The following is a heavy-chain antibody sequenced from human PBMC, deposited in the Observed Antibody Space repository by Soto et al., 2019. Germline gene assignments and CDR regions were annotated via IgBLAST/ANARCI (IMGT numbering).Heavy chain of an antibody. CDR2: ISYDGSNK. CDR1: GFTFSSYG. CDR3: AKDLSESQFSSSWYGLANYYYGMDV. V-gene: IGHV3-30*18. J-gene: IGHJ6*02. Sequence: LRLSCAASGFTFSSYGMHWVRQAPGKGLEWVAVISYDGSNKYYADSVKGRFTISRDNSKNTLYLQMNSLRAEDTAVYYCAKDLSESQFSSSWYGLANYYYGMDVWGQGTTVTVS. D-gene: IGHD6-13*01.